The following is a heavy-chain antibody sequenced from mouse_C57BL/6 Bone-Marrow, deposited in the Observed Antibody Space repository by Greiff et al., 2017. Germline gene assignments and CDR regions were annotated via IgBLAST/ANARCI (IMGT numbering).Heavy chain of an antibody. CDR3: ARPHYYGSSYSWFAY. J-gene: IGHJ3*01. D-gene: IGHD1-1*01. CDR1: GFTFSDYG. CDR2: ISSGSITI. V-gene: IGHV5-17*01. Sequence: EVKLMESGGGLVKPGGSLKLSCAASGFTFSDYGMHWVRQAPEKGLEWVAYISSGSITIYYADTVKGRFTISRDNAKNTLFLQMTSLRSEDTAMYYCARPHYYGSSYSWFAYWGQGTLVTVSA.